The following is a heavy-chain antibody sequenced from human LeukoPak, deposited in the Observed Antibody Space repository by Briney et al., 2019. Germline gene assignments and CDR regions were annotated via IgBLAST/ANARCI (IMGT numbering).Heavy chain of an antibody. Sequence: GGSLRLSCAASGFTVSSNYMSWVRQAPGKGLEWVSAISGSGGSTYYADSVKGRFTISRDNSKNTLYLQMNSLRAEDTAVYYCAKAKGSGSYYWLFDNWGQGTLVTVSS. CDR2: ISGSGGST. V-gene: IGHV3-23*01. CDR1: GFTVSSNY. CDR3: AKAKGSGSYYWLFDN. J-gene: IGHJ4*02. D-gene: IGHD3-10*01.